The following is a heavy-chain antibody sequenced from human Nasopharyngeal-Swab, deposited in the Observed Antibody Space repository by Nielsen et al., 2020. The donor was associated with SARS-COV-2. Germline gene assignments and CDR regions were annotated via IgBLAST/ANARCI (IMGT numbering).Heavy chain of an antibody. J-gene: IGHJ6*04. Sequence: WIRQPPGKGLEWIGYISYRGSTYYNPSLKSRVTISIDTSSNQFSLKLNSVTAADTAVYYCSKTLGPRSAGAGGLNVWGKGTTVTVSS. CDR3: SKTLGPRSAGAGGLNV. CDR2: ISYRGST. D-gene: IGHD3-16*01. V-gene: IGHV4-30-4*03.